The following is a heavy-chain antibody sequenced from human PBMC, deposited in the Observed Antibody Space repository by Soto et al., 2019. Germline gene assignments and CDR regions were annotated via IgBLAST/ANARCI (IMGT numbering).Heavy chain of an antibody. Sequence: EVQVLESGGGLLQPGGSLRLSSAASGFIFSSYAMSWVRQAPGQGLYWVAAIGGSGGSPYYADSVKVRFTISRDITKNTLYLQMNRLRAEDTAVYYCSKETRAVAGTGVDSWGQGTLVTVSS. V-gene: IGHV3-23*01. J-gene: IGHJ4*02. CDR2: IGGSGGSP. CDR3: SKETRAVAGTGVDS. D-gene: IGHD6-19*01. CDR1: GFIFSSYA.